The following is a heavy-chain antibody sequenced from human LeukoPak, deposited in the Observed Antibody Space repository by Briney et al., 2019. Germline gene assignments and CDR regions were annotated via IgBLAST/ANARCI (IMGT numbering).Heavy chain of an antibody. J-gene: IGHJ6*02. CDR2: IYYSGST. CDR3: ARRPLSGYDYYYYGMDV. CDR1: GGSISSSSYS. Sequence: SETLSLTCTVSGGSISSSSYSWGWIRQPPGKGLEWIGSIYYSGSTYYNPSLKSRVTISVDTSKNQFSLKLSSVTAADTAVYYCARRPLSGYDYYYYGMDVWGQGTTVTVSS. D-gene: IGHD5-12*01. V-gene: IGHV4-39*01.